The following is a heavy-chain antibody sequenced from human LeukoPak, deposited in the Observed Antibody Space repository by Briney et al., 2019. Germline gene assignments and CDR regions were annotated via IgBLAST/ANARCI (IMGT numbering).Heavy chain of an antibody. D-gene: IGHD3-10*01. CDR2: IYSGGST. V-gene: IGHV3-53*01. Sequence: GGSLRLSCAASGFSVSSNYMSWVRQAPGKGLEWVSVIYSGGSTYYADSVKGRFTISRDNSKNTLYLQMNSLRAEDTAVYYCARDHYGSGSYFEYWGQGTLVTVSS. CDR3: ARDHYGSGSYFEY. J-gene: IGHJ4*02. CDR1: GFSVSSNY.